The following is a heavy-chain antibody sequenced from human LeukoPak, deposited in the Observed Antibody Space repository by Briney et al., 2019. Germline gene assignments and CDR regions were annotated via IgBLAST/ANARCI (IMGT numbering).Heavy chain of an antibody. Sequence: GASVKVSCKASGYTFTGNYMHWVRHAPGQGLGRIECIKANRGGTNYAQKLQSRVSMTRETSISTAYMELSRLRSDNTAVYYCARLAKNYGAGSGWFDPWGQGTLVTVSS. D-gene: IGHD3-10*01. CDR2: IKANRGGT. CDR3: ARLAKNYGAGSGWFDP. CDR1: GYTFTGNY. V-gene: IGHV1-2*02. J-gene: IGHJ5*02.